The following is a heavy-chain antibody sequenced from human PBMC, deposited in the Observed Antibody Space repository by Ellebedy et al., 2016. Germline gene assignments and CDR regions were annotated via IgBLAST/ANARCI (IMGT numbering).Heavy chain of an antibody. V-gene: IGHV3-23*01. Sequence: GESLKISXAASGFPFSSCAMSWVRQAPGKGLEWVSAISGSGGTTHYADSVKGRFIISRDNSKNTLYLQMNSLRAEDMAVYYCAKVLSGWEKNWGQGTLVTVSS. CDR2: ISGSGGTT. CDR1: GFPFSSCA. D-gene: IGHD6-19*01. CDR3: AKVLSGWEKN. J-gene: IGHJ4*02.